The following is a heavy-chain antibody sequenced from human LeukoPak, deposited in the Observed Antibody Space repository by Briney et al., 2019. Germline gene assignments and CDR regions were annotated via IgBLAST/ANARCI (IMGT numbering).Heavy chain of an antibody. D-gene: IGHD4-23*01. CDR2: ISSSSSYI. CDR3: ARPYYSGKVVGGYYYYGMDV. CDR1: GFTFSSYS. V-gene: IGHV3-21*01. Sequence: GGSLRLSCAASGFTFSSYSMNWVRQAPGKGLEWVSSISSSSSYIYYADSVKGRFTISRDNAKNSLYLQMNSLRAEDTAVYYCARPYYSGKVVGGYYYYGMDVWGQGTTVTVSS. J-gene: IGHJ6*02.